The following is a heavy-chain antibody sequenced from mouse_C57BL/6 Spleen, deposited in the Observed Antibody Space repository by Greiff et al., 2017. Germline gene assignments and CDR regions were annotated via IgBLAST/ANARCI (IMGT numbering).Heavy chain of an antibody. D-gene: IGHD1-1*01. CDR3: ARRNYGSEDWYFDV. CDR1: EYEFPSHD. CDR2: INSDGGRT. Sequence: EVQLVESGGGLVQPGESLKLSCESNEYEFPSHDMSWVRKTPEKRLELVAAINSDGGRTYYPDTMERRFIISRDNTKKTLYLQMSSLRSEDTALYYCARRNYGSEDWYFDVWGTGTTVTVSS. V-gene: IGHV5-2*01. J-gene: IGHJ1*03.